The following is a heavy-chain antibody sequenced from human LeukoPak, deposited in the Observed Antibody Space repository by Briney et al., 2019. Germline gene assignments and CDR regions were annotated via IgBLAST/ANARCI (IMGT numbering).Heavy chain of an antibody. D-gene: IGHD2/OR15-2a*01. CDR2: ISGGGSHT. CDR1: AFAFNDSP. V-gene: IGHV3-23*01. CDR3: AKGVAVDRLFEGFYFDY. J-gene: IGHJ4*02. Sequence: PGGSLRLSCTASAFAFNDSPMNWVRQAPGKGLEWVSTISGGGSHTYCADSVKGRFTISRDNSKNTLYLQMNSLGVEDTAVYYCAKGVAVDRLFEGFYFDYWGQGTLVTVSS.